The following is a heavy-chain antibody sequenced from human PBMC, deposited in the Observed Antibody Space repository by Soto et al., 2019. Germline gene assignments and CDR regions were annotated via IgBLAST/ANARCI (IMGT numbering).Heavy chain of an antibody. J-gene: IGHJ4*02. CDR1: GGSISSYY. CDR2: IYYSGST. CDR3: ARDQRTYGSGWYELDY. D-gene: IGHD6-19*01. Sequence: PSETLSLTCTVSGGSISSYYWSWIRQPPGKGLEWIGYIYYSGSTNYNPSLKSRVTISVDTSKNQFSLKLSSVTAADTAVYYCARDQRTYGSGWYELDYWGQGSLVTVSS. V-gene: IGHV4-59*12.